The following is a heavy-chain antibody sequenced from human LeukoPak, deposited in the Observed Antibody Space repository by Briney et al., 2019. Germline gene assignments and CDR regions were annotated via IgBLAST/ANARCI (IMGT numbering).Heavy chain of an antibody. CDR2: AYHSGST. Sequence: PSETLSLTCAVSGYSVSSGYYWGWIRQPPGKGLEWIGSAYHSGSTYYNPSLKSRVTISIHTSKNQFSLKLTSVTAADTAVYYCARGERVPDFWGQGTLVTVSS. D-gene: IGHD3-10*01. CDR1: GYSVSSGYY. CDR3: ARGERVPDF. J-gene: IGHJ4*02. V-gene: IGHV4-38-2*01.